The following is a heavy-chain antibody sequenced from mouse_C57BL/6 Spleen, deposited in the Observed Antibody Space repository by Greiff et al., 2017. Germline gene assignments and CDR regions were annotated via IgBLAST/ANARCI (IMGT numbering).Heavy chain of an antibody. J-gene: IGHJ3*01. Sequence: EVKLMESGGGLVQPKGSLKLSCAASGFSFNTYAMNWVRQAPGKGLEWVARIRSKSNNYATYYADSVKDRFTISRDDSESMLYLQMNNLKTEDTAMYYCVRHEGSRFAYWGQGTLVTVSA. CDR3: VRHEGSRFAY. V-gene: IGHV10-1*01. CDR1: GFSFNTYA. CDR2: IRSKSNNYAT. D-gene: IGHD3-2*02.